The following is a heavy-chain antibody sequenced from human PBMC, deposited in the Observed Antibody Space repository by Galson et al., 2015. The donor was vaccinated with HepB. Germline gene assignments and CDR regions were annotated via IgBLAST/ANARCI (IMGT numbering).Heavy chain of an antibody. CDR1: GFTFSSYA. CDR3: ARGYKSSGYPNYYYYGMDV. J-gene: IGHJ6*02. D-gene: IGHD3-22*01. CDR2: ISYDGSNK. Sequence: SLRLSCAASGFTFSSYAMHWVRQAPGKGLEWVAVISYDGSNKYYADSVKGRFTISRDNSKNTLYLQMNSLRAEDTAVYYCARGYKSSGYPNYYYYGMDVWGQGTTVTVSS. V-gene: IGHV3-30*04.